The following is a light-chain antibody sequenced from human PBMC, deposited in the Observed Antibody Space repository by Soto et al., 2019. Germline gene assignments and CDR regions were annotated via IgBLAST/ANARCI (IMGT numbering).Light chain of an antibody. V-gene: IGKV2-28*01. CDR3: MQALQNWP. Sequence: DIVMTQSPLSLPVTPGEPASISCRSSQSLLHSNGYNYLDWYLQKPGQSPQLLIYLGSNRASGVPDRFSGSGSGTDFTLKISRVEAEDFGVYYCMQALQNWPFGQGTKVELK. CDR2: LGS. CDR1: QSLLHSNGYNY. J-gene: IGKJ1*01.